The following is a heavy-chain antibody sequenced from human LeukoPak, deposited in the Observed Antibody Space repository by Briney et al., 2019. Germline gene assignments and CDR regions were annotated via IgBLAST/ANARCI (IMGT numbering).Heavy chain of an antibody. Sequence: GGSLRLSCAASGFTFSSYSMNWVRQAPGKGLEWVSSISSSSSYIYYADSVKGRFTISRDNAKNSLYLQMNSLRAEDTAVYYCAREPYYYDPHNAFDIWGQGTMVTVSS. CDR2: ISSSSSYI. J-gene: IGHJ3*02. CDR3: AREPYYYDPHNAFDI. CDR1: GFTFSSYS. V-gene: IGHV3-21*01. D-gene: IGHD3-22*01.